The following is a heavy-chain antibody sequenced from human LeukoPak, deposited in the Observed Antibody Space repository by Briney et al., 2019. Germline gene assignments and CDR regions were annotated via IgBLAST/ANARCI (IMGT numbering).Heavy chain of an antibody. CDR1: GFTFTSYV. CDR3: AKSSHSNAWDDFDY. V-gene: IGHV3-23*01. J-gene: IGHJ4*02. CDR2: IADSGGDT. D-gene: IGHD5-18*01. Sequence: GSLRLSCAASGFTFTSYVMNWVRQAPGQGLEWVSTIADSGGDTYYADSVKGRFTVSRDDSENTLYLQMHSLRAEDTATYYCAKSSHSNAWDDFDYWGQGTLVTVSS.